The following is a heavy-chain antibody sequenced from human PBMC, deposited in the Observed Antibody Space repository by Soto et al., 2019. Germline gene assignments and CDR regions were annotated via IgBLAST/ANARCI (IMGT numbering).Heavy chain of an antibody. D-gene: IGHD3-10*01. CDR3: AKGTYYYGSAPYYFDY. CDR1: GFSFRSYH. V-gene: IGHV3-30-3*01. Sequence: GGSLRLSCAASGFSFRSYHMDWVRQAPGKGLEWVAVISNDGSKKYYADSVKGRFTISRDNSKNTLYLQMNSLRAEDTAVYYCAKGTYYYGSAPYYFDYWGQGTLVTVSS. J-gene: IGHJ4*02. CDR2: ISNDGSKK.